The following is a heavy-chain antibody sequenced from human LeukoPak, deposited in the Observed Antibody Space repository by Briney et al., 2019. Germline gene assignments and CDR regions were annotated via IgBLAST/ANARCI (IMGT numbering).Heavy chain of an antibody. Sequence: GGSLRLSCAASGIIFSNYWMHWVRQAPGKGLVWVSRINRDGSSTSYADSVKGRFTISRDNAKNSLYLQMNSLRAEDTAVYYCARDQLRFLEWLSGLGAFDIWGQGTMVTVSS. V-gene: IGHV3-74*01. CDR2: INRDGSST. J-gene: IGHJ3*02. CDR1: GIIFSNYW. D-gene: IGHD3-3*01. CDR3: ARDQLRFLEWLSGLGAFDI.